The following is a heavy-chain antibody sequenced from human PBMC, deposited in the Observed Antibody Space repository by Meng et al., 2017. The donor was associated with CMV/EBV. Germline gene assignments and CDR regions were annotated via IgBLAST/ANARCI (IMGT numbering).Heavy chain of an antibody. J-gene: IGHJ5*02. Sequence: ASVKVSCKASGYTFTSYYMHWVRQAPGQGLEWMGWMNPNSGNTGYAQKFQGRVTMTRNTSISTAYMELSSLRSEDTAVYYCARNGLPTPFWSGLGAPNWFDPWGQGTLVTVSS. CDR1: GYTFTSYY. V-gene: IGHV1-8*02. D-gene: IGHD3-3*01. CDR3: ARNGLPTPFWSGLGAPNWFDP. CDR2: MNPNSGNT.